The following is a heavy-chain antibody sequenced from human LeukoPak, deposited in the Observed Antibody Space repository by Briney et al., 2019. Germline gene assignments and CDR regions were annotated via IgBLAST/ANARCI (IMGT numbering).Heavy chain of an antibody. CDR1: GFTFDDYA. CDR2: ISWNSGRI. D-gene: IGHD5-18*01. J-gene: IGHJ4*02. V-gene: IGHV3-9*01. Sequence: PGGSLRLSCAASGFTFDDYAMHWVRQAPGKGLEWVSGISWNSGRIAYADSVKGRFTIFRDNAKNSLYLQMNSLRAEDTALYYCAKDFGYSCGYGFDYWGQGTLVIVSS. CDR3: AKDFGYSCGYGFDY.